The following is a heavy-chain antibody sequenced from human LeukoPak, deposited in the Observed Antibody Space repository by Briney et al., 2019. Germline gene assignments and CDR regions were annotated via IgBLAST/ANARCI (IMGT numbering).Heavy chain of an antibody. Sequence: SARVSSTASGGTFSSYAIRWVRQGPGQGLESMGRMIPIFGTANYAQKFQGRVTITTDECTSKAYMELSSLRSEDTAVYYCALKYYYGSVWFDPWGQGTLVTVSS. V-gene: IGHV1-69*05. CDR3: ALKYYYGSVWFDP. J-gene: IGHJ5*02. CDR2: MIPIFGTA. CDR1: GGTFSSYA. D-gene: IGHD3-10*01.